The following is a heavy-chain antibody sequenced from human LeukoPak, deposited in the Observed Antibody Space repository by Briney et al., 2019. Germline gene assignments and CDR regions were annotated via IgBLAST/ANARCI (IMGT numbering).Heavy chain of an antibody. CDR1: GFTFSNYR. J-gene: IGHJ4*02. CDR3: ARNGLYYYDSCGYFDY. D-gene: IGHD3-22*01. Sequence: PGGSLRLSCAASGFTFSNYRMSWVRLAPGKGLEWVANINQDGSEKYYVDSVKGRFTISRDNAQNSLYLQMNSLRAEDTAVYYCARNGLYYYDSCGYFDYWGQGTLVTVSS. CDR2: INQDGSEK. V-gene: IGHV3-7*01.